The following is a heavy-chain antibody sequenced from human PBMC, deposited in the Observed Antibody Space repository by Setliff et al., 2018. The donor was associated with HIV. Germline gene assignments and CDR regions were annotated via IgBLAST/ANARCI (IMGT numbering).Heavy chain of an antibody. Sequence: SETLSLTCTVPGGSINRSNYYWGWVRQPPGKGLEWIGTISYTGSTYYDPSLKSRVTISLDTSKNQFFLKLSSVTAPDTAMYYCARQTWEYYDTLTGYYRSPKNFDSWGQGTLVTVSS. D-gene: IGHD3-9*01. V-gene: IGHV4-39*01. CDR1: GGSINRSNYY. CDR3: ARQTWEYYDTLTGYYRSPKNFDS. CDR2: ISYTGST. J-gene: IGHJ4*02.